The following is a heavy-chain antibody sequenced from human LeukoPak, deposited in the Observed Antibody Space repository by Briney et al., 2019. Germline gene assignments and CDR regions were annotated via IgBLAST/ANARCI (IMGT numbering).Heavy chain of an antibody. V-gene: IGHV3-48*01. D-gene: IGHD6-6*01. CDR2: ISSSSSTI. Sequence: SGGSLRLSCAASGFTFSSYGMTWVRQAPGKGLEWVSYISSSSSTIYYADSVKGRFTISRDNSKNTLYLQMNSLRAEGTAVYYCARGGVPYWGQGTLVTVSS. CDR3: ARGGVPY. J-gene: IGHJ4*02. CDR1: GFTFSSYG.